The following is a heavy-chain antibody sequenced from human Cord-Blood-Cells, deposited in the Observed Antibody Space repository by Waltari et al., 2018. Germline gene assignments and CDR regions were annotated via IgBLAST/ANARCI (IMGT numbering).Heavy chain of an antibody. Sequence: QVQLQQWAAGLLKPSETLSLTCAAYGGSFSGSSWRWIRQPPGKGLEWIGEINHSGSTNYNPSLKSRVTISVDTSKNQFSLKLSSVTAADTAVYYCARGQYYDSSGYYYYFDYWGQGTLVTVSS. CDR2: INHSGST. CDR3: ARGQYYDSSGYYYYFDY. CDR1: GGSFSGSS. V-gene: IGHV4-34*01. J-gene: IGHJ4*02. D-gene: IGHD3-22*01.